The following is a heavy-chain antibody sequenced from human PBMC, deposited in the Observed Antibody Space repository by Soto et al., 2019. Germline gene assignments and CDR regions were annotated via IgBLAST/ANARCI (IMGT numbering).Heavy chain of an antibody. CDR3: TRDGVPL. D-gene: IGHD3-3*01. J-gene: IGHJ3*01. Sequence: LRLSCAASGFTFSAFTLNWVRQAPGKGLEWVSSINTNGDSTYYEDSVRGRFTISRDNARASLYLQMDSLRVDDTAVYYCTRDGVPLWGQGTMVTVSS. CDR1: GFTFSAFT. CDR2: INTNGDST. V-gene: IGHV3-21*01.